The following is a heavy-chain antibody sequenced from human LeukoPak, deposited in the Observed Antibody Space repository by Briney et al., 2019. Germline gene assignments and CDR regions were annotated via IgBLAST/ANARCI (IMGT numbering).Heavy chain of an antibody. J-gene: IGHJ4*02. CDR1: GFTFSSYS. CDR2: ISSSSSTI. CDR3: AKDDYCSSTSCYTFDY. V-gene: IGHV3-48*01. D-gene: IGHD2-2*02. Sequence: GGSLRLSCAASGFTFSSYSMNWVRQAPGKGLEWVSYISSSSSTIYYADSVKGRFTISRDNSKNTLYLQMNSLRAEDTAVYYCAKDDYCSSTSCYTFDYWGQGTLVTVSS.